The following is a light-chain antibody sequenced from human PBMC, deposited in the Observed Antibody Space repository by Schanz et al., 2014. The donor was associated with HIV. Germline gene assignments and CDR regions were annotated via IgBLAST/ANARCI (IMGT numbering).Light chain of an antibody. CDR2: GAS. V-gene: IGKV3-20*01. J-gene: IGKJ3*01. CDR3: HLYGRS. Sequence: EIVLTQSPGTLSLSPGERATLSCRASQSVSSNFAWYQQKPGQAPRLLIYGASNRATGIPDRFSGGGSGTDFTLTISRLEPEDFAVYYCHLYGRSFGPGTKVDIK. CDR1: QSVSSN.